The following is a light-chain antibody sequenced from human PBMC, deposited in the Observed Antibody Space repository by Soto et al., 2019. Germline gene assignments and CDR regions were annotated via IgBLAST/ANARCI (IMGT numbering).Light chain of an antibody. CDR3: QQYGRSPTT. V-gene: IGKV3-20*01. Sequence: EVVLTQSPDTLSFSPGERATLSCMASQNFGSTYLAWYQQKRGQAPRFLIYGASSRATGIPDRFSGSGSGTDFTLTISRLEPEDFAVYYCQQYGRSPTTFGQGTKVDIK. CDR2: GAS. CDR1: QNFGSTY. J-gene: IGKJ1*01.